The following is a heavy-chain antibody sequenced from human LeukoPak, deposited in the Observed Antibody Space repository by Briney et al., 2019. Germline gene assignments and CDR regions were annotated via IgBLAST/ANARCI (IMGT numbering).Heavy chain of an antibody. Sequence: PGGSLRLSCAASGFTFSTYSMSWVRQAPGKGLEWVSAISHSGDSTYYTDSVKGRFTTSRDNSKNTLYLQMNSPRADDTALYYCAKRRQSGIGSLYYFDYWGQGTLVTVSS. CDR2: ISHSGDST. CDR3: AKRRQSGIGSLYYFDY. CDR1: GFTFSTYS. V-gene: IGHV3-23*01. J-gene: IGHJ4*02. D-gene: IGHD1-14*01.